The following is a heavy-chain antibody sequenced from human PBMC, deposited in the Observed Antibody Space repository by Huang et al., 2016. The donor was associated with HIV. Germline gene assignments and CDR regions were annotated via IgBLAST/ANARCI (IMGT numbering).Heavy chain of an antibody. D-gene: IGHD3-22*01. V-gene: IGHV1-8*03. CDR1: GFPFPKYD. CDR3: ARARGYYYEGSGFYSRYYFDY. CDR2: MNHNRGNT. Sequence: QVQLVQSGAEVRKPGASVKVSCKASGFPFPKYDFNWVRQAHGQGLEWMGWMNHNRGNTGNAQKFQGRVTITRNTSINTADMELSSLRSEDTAVYYCARARGYYYEGSGFYSRYYFDYWGQGTLVTVSS. J-gene: IGHJ4*02.